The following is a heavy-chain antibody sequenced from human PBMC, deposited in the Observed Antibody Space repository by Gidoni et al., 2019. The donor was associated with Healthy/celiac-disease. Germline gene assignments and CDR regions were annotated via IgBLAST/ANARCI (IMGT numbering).Heavy chain of an antibody. CDR3: AKVSPSSYGMDV. Sequence: EVQLVESGGGLVQPGRSLRLSCAASGFTFDDYAMHWVRQAPGKGLEWVSGISWNSGSIGYADSVKGRFTISRDNAKNSLYLQMNSLRAEDTALYYCAKVSPSSYGMDVWGQGTTVTVSS. J-gene: IGHJ6*02. CDR2: ISWNSGSI. V-gene: IGHV3-9*01. CDR1: GFTFDDYA.